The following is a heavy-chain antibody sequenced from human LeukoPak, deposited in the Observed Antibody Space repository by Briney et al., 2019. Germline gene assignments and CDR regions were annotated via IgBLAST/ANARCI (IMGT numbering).Heavy chain of an antibody. D-gene: IGHD6-19*01. J-gene: IGHJ4*02. CDR1: GGSISTSNW. Sequence: SGTLSLTCAVSGGSISTSNWWSWVRQPPGEGLEWIGGIYHSGSTNYNPSLKSRVTISVTNTKNQFSLKLSSVTAAATAVYSCPSYSGSSGWRDFDYWGQGTLVTVSS. CDR3: PSYSGSSGWRDFDY. CDR2: IYHSGST. V-gene: IGHV4-4*02.